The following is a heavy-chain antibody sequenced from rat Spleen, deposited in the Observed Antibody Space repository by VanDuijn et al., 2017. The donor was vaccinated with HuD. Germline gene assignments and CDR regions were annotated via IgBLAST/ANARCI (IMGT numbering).Heavy chain of an antibody. D-gene: IGHD2-1*01. Sequence: QVQLKESGPGLVQPSQTLSLTCTVSGFSLTSYNVHWVRQPTGKGLEWMGIIWTGGSTDYNSALKSRLSISRDTSKSQVFLKMNSLQTDDTAMYFCARNLDTYDYWGQGVMVTVSS. CDR3: ARNLDTYDY. J-gene: IGHJ2*01. CDR2: IWTGGST. CDR1: GFSLTSYN. V-gene: IGHV2-30*01.